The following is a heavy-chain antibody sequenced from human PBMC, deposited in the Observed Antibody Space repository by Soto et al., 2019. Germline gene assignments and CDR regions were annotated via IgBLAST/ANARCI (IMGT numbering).Heavy chain of an antibody. CDR2: SYYSGST. V-gene: IGHV4-39*01. CDR1: GGSISSSXXX. Sequence: QLQLQESGPGLVKPSETLSLTCAVSGGSISSSXXXXXXXXXXXXXXLEWIGSSYYSGSTYYNPSRKSRVTISADTSKNQFSLKLSYVTAADTAVYYCASYYDYGDYYFDYWGQGTLVTVSS. D-gene: IGHD4-17*01. CDR3: ASYYDYGDYYFDY. J-gene: IGHJ4*02.